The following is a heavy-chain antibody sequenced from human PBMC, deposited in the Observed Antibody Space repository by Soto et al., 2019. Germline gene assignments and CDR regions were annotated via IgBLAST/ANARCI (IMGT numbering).Heavy chain of an antibody. CDR1: GYTFTSYG. V-gene: IGHV1-18*01. CDR3: AREGYYDSSGYRFDY. Sequence: ASVKVSCKASGYTFTSYGISWVRQAPGQGLEWMGWISAYNGNTNYAQKLQGRVTMTTDTSTSTAYMELRSLRSDDTAVYYCAREGYYDSSGYRFDYWGQGTLVTVSS. CDR2: ISAYNGNT. J-gene: IGHJ4*02. D-gene: IGHD3-22*01.